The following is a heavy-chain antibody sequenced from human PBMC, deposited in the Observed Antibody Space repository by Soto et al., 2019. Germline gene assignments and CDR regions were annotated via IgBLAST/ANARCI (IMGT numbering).Heavy chain of an antibody. J-gene: IGHJ5*02. CDR1: GGSFSGYY. D-gene: IGHD2-15*01. V-gene: IGHV4-34*01. CDR3: GRGPSFEVADTGFGSFEA. Sequence: SETLSLTCAFYGGSFSGYYWSCIRQPPGKGLEWIGEINHSGSTNYNPSLKSRVTISVDTPKNQFSLKLSSVTAADTAVYYCGRGPSFEVADTGFGSFEAWGQGTLVSVSS. CDR2: INHSGST.